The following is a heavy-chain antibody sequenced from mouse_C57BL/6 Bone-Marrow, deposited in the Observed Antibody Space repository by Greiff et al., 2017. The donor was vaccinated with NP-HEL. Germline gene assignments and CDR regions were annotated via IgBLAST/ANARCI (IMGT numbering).Heavy chain of an antibody. J-gene: IGHJ1*03. CDR2: IWSGGST. D-gene: IGHD2-4*01. V-gene: IGHV2-2*01. CDR1: GFSLTSYG. CDR3: ARTGLPHWYFYV. Sequence: QVQLQQSGPGLVQPSQSLSITCTVSGFSLTSYGVHWVRQSPGKGLEWLGVIWSGGSTDYHAAFISRLSISKDNSKSQVFFKMNSLQADDTAIYFCARTGLPHWYFYVWGTGTTVTVSS.